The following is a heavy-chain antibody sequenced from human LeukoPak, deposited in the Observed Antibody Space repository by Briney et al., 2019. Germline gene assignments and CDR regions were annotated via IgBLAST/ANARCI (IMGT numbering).Heavy chain of an antibody. V-gene: IGHV1-18*01. CDR2: ITTYNGNT. CDR3: ARGYDYGDYVGDFDY. D-gene: IGHD4-17*01. J-gene: IGHJ4*02. Sequence: ASVKVSCKASGYTFTSYPISWVRQAPGQGLEWMGWITTYNGNTHYAQKLQGRVTMTTETSTNTAYMDLRGLRSDDTAVYYCARGYDYGDYVGDFDYWGQGTLVTVSS. CDR1: GYTFTSYP.